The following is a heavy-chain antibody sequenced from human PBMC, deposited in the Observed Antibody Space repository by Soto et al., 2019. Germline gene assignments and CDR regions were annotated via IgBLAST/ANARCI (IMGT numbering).Heavy chain of an antibody. D-gene: IGHD3-10*01. CDR2: TYYNGNA. CDR1: GGSIDRSNYY. CDR3: ARHFVAVVIKGWGY. V-gene: IGHV4-39*01. J-gene: IGHJ4*02. Sequence: HSETLSLTCNVSGGSIDRSNYYWDWLRQPPGKGMEWIGTTYYNGNAYYNPSLRSRVSMSVDTSKNQFSLKLISVTAADTAVYYCARHFVAVVIKGWGYWGQGKLVTVSS.